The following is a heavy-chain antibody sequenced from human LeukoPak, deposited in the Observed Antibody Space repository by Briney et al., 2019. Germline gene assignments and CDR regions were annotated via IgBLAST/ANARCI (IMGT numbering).Heavy chain of an antibody. V-gene: IGHV4-59*03. CDR1: GGSLSSYY. Sequence: SETLSLTCTVSGGSLSSYYWSWIRQPPGKGLEWIGYISYSGSTDYSPSLKSRVIISIDTSKNQFSLKLSSVTAADTAVYYCAKSRASGNYFDSWGQGALVTVSS. CDR3: AKSRASGNYFDS. J-gene: IGHJ4*02. CDR2: ISYSGST. D-gene: IGHD3-10*01.